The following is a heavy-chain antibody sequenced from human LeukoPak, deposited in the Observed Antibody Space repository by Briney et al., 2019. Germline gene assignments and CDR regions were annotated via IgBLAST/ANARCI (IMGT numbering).Heavy chain of an antibody. CDR2: IYPGDSDT. J-gene: IGHJ4*02. CDR1: GYSFNNYW. Sequence: GESLKISCEGSGYSFNNYWIVWVRQMPGEGLEWMGIIYPGDSDTRYSPSFQGLVTISVDKSISTAYLQWSSLKASDTAMYYCARRLTTATFDYWGQGTLVTDSS. V-gene: IGHV5-51*01. CDR3: ARRLTTATFDY. D-gene: IGHD4-11*01.